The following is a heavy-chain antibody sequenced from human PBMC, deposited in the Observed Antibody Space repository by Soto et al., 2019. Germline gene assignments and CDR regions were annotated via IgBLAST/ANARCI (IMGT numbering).Heavy chain of an antibody. CDR1: GGTFSSYA. V-gene: IGHV1-69*01. CDR3: ARSGRYSSSLLPVSYYYYYYGMDV. CDR2: IIPIFGTA. Sequence: QVQLVQSGAEVKKPGSSVKVSCKASGGTFSSYAISWVRQAPGQGLEWMGGIIPIFGTANYAQKFQGRVTITADESPSTAYMELSSLRSEDTAVYYCARSGRYSSSLLPVSYYYYYYGMDVWGQGTTVTVSS. D-gene: IGHD6-6*01. J-gene: IGHJ6*02.